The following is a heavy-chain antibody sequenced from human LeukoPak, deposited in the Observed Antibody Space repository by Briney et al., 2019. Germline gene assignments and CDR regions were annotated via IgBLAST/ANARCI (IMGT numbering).Heavy chain of an antibody. CDR3: ARKDVGATDY. CDR1: GFTFSSYS. J-gene: IGHJ4*02. D-gene: IGHD1-26*01. V-gene: IGHV3-48*01. CDR2: ISSSSSTI. Sequence: GGSLRLSCAAPGFTFSSYSMNWVRQAPGKGLEWVSYISSSSSTIYYADSVKGRFTISRDNAKNSLYLQMNSLRAEDTAVYYCARKDVGATDYWGQGTLVTVSS.